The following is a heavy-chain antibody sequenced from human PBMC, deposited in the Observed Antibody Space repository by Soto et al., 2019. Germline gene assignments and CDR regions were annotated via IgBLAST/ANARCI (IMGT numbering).Heavy chain of an antibody. D-gene: IGHD6-6*01. J-gene: IGHJ5*02. CDR3: ARARVRIAARSWFDP. V-gene: IGHV4-59*12. CDR1: GGSMNYYY. Sequence: SETLSLTCTVSGGSMNYYYWSWIRQSPGKGLEWIGYVYYSGTTYYNPSLQSRVTISIDTSKNQFSLKLSAVTAADTAVYYCARARVRIAARSWFDPWGQGTLVTVSS. CDR2: VYYSGTT.